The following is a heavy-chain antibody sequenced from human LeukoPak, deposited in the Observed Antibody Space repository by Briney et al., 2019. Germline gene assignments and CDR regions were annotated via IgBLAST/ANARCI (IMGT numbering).Heavy chain of an antibody. D-gene: IGHD2-15*01. CDR1: GGSISSSSYY. CDR2: IYYSGST. CDR3: ARSPSIVVVVAATRLAAFDI. Sequence: PSETLSLTCTVSGGSISSSSYYWGWIRQPPGKGLEWIGSIYYSGSTYYNPSLKSRVTISVDTSKNQFSLKLSSVTAADTAVYYCARSPSIVVVVAATRLAAFDIWGQGTMVTVSS. J-gene: IGHJ3*02. V-gene: IGHV4-39*01.